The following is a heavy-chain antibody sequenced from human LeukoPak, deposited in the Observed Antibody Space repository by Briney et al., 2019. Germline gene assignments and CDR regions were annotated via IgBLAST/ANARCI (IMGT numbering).Heavy chain of an antibody. J-gene: IGHJ4*02. CDR2: IHYSGST. CDR3: ARGREVVPAAIDY. Sequence: SETLSLTCTVSGGSISSGGYYWSWIRQHPGKGLEWIGYIHYSGSTYYNPSLKSRVTISVDTSKNQFSLKLSSVTAADTAVYYCARGREVVPAAIDYWGQGTLVTVSS. D-gene: IGHD2-2*01. CDR1: GGSISSGGYY. V-gene: IGHV4-31*03.